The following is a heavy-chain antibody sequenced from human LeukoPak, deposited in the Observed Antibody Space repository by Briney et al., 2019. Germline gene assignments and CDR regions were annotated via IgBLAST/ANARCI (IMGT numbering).Heavy chain of an antibody. J-gene: IGHJ4*02. V-gene: IGHV6-1*01. Sequence: SQTLSLTCAISGDSVSSKSAAWNWIRQSPSRGLEWLGRTYYRSKWYSDYAVSVKSRITVNPDTSKNQFSLQLNSVTPEDTAVYFCARDQIAAGGPTDYWGQGTLVTVSS. CDR3: ARDQIAAGGPTDY. CDR2: TYYRSKWYS. D-gene: IGHD6-13*01. CDR1: GDSVSSKSAA.